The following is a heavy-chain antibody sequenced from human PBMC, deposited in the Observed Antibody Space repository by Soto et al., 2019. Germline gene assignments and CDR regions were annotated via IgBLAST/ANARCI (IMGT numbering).Heavy chain of an antibody. J-gene: IGHJ4*02. Sequence: ESGGGLVKPGGSLRLSCAASGFTFSSYSMNWVRQAPGKGLEWVSSISSSSSYIYYADSVKGRFTISRDNAKNSLYLQMNSLRAEDTAVYYCVRESGRIAVASYFDYWGQGTLVTVSS. CDR1: GFTFSSYS. D-gene: IGHD6-19*01. CDR2: ISSSSSYI. CDR3: VRESGRIAVASYFDY. V-gene: IGHV3-21*01.